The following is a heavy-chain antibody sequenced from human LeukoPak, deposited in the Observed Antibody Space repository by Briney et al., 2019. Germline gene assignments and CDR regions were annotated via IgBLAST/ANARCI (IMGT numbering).Heavy chain of an antibody. J-gene: IGHJ5*02. CDR2: IYTSGST. D-gene: IGHD6-13*01. Sequence: SETLSLTCTVSGGSISSYYWSWIRQPAGKGLEWIGRIYTSGSTDYNPSLKSRVTMSVDTSKNQFSLKLSSVTAADTAVYYCARDRYSSNWFDPWGQGTLVTASS. V-gene: IGHV4-4*07. CDR1: GGSISSYY. CDR3: ARDRYSSNWFDP.